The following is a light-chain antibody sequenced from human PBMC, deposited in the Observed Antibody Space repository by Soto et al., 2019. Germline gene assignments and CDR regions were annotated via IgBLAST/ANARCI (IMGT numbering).Light chain of an antibody. CDR3: QQYGDSIT. Sequence: EIVMTQPPATLSVSPGERATLSCRASQSVSSNLAWYQQKPGQAPRLLIYGASTRATGIPARFSGSGSGTEFTLTISSLQSEDFAVYYCQQYGDSITFGGGTKVDI. CDR1: QSVSSN. J-gene: IGKJ4*01. CDR2: GAS. V-gene: IGKV3-15*01.